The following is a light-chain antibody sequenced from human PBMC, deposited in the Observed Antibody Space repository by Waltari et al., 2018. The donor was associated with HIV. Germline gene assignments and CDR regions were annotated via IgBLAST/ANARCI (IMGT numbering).Light chain of an antibody. CDR1: QKISSW. Sequence: DIQMTQSPSTLSASVGDRVTITCRAIQKISSWLAWYQQRPGKAPNLLIYQASTLQGGVPSRFSGSGSGTDFTLTINRLQSDDFGTYYCQQYDTFPYTFGPGTNLEIK. CDR3: QQYDTFPYT. V-gene: IGKV1-5*01. J-gene: IGKJ2*01. CDR2: QAS.